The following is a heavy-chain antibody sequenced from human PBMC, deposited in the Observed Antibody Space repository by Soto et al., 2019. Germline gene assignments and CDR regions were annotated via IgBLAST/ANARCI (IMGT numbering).Heavy chain of an antibody. CDR1: GGTFSTYA. J-gene: IGHJ4*01. Sequence: QVQLVQSGAEVKKPGSSVKVSCKSSGGTFSTYAISWLRQAPVQGLEWMGGIIPVLGTANYAQKFQGRVTITADESTSTVHMELGSLRSDDTAVYYCARDQGVSSGYYLHYFDYWGQGTLVTVSS. V-gene: IGHV1-69*01. CDR3: ARDQGVSSGYYLHYFDY. CDR2: IIPVLGTA. D-gene: IGHD3-22*01.